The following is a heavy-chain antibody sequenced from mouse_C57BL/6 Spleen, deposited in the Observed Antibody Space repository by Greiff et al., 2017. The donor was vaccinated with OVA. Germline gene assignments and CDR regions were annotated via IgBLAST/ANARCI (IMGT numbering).Heavy chain of an antibody. CDR1: GYTFTSYW. D-gene: IGHD2-5*01. J-gene: IGHJ4*01. CDR3: ARHSNFDYAMDY. V-gene: IGHV1-64*01. CDR2: IHPNSGST. Sequence: VQLQQSGAELVKPGASVKLSCKASGYTFTSYWMHWVKQRPGQGLEWIGMIHPNSGSTNYNEKFKSKATLTVDKSSSTAYMQLSSLTSEDSAVYYCARHSNFDYAMDYWGQGTSVTVSS.